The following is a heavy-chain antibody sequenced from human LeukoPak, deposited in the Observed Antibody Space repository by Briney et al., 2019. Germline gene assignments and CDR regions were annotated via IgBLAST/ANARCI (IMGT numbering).Heavy chain of an antibody. CDR1: GGSISSSSYY. Sequence: PSETLSLTCTVSGGSISSSSYYWGWIRQPPGKGLEWIGSIYYSGSTYSNPSLKSRVTISVDTSKNQFSLKLSSVTAADTAVYYCARGIRVAGYYFDYRGQGTLVTVSS. D-gene: IGHD6-19*01. J-gene: IGHJ4*02. V-gene: IGHV4-39*01. CDR2: IYYSGST. CDR3: ARGIRVAGYYFDY.